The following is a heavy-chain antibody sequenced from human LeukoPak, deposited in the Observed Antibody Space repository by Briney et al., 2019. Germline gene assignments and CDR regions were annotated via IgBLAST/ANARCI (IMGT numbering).Heavy chain of an antibody. D-gene: IGHD3-16*01. Sequence: SVKVSCKASGGTFSSYAISWVRQAPGQGLEWMGGIIPIFGTANYAQKFQGRVTNTADKSTSTAYMELSSLRSEDTGVYDCARHYDYVWGGMDYWGQGTLVTVSS. CDR2: IIPIFGTA. CDR1: GGTFSSYA. CDR3: ARHYDYVWGGMDY. V-gene: IGHV1-69*06. J-gene: IGHJ4*02.